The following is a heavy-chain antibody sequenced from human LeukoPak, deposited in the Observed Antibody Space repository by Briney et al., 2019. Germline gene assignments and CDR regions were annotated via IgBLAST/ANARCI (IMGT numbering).Heavy chain of an antibody. CDR3: ARDKWFGETDY. CDR1: RFTFSTYS. J-gene: IGHJ4*02. Sequence: GGSLRLSCAASRFTFSTYSMNWVRQAPGKGLEWVSSISSSSSYIYYADSVKGRFTISRDNAKNSLYLQMNSLRAEDTAVYYCARDKWFGETDYWGQGTLVTVSS. D-gene: IGHD3-10*01. CDR2: ISSSSSYI. V-gene: IGHV3-21*06.